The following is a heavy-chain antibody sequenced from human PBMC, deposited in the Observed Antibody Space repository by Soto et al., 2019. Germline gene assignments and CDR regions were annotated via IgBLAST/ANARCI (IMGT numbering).Heavy chain of an antibody. J-gene: IGHJ3*02. CDR1: GGSISSGGYY. V-gene: IGHV4-31*03. CDR3: ARDSFYYDSSALDAFDI. D-gene: IGHD3-22*01. Sequence: PSETLSLTCTVSGGSISSGGYYWSWIRQHPGKGLEWIGYIYYSGSTYYNPSLKSRVTISVDTSKNTLYLQMNSLRAEDTAVYYCARDSFYYDSSALDAFDIWGQGTMVT. CDR2: IYYSGST.